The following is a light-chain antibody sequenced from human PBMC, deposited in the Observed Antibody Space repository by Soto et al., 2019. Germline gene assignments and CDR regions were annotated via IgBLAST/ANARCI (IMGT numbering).Light chain of an antibody. CDR1: QSVSSN. CDR3: QQYNKWPLT. CDR2: GAS. V-gene: IGKV3-15*01. J-gene: IGKJ4*01. Sequence: EIVMSLSPATLSVSPGERATLSCRASQSVSSNLAWYQQKPGRAPRLLIYGASARATGIPAGFSGSRSGTEFPLTISSLQSEDFAVYYCQQYNKWPLTFGGGTKVDI.